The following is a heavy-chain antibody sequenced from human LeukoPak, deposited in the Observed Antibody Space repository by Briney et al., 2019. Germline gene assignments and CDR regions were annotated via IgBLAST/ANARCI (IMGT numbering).Heavy chain of an antibody. CDR3: AKESGKFDY. J-gene: IGHJ4*02. V-gene: IGHV3-43*02. Sequence: GGSLRLSCVASGLNFDDSAMHWVRRAPGKGLEWVSLISADGGSTFSADSVKGRFSISRDNSKNSLYLQMNSLRSEDTAMHYCAKESGKFDYWGQGTLVAVSS. CDR1: GLNFDDSA. CDR2: ISADGGST.